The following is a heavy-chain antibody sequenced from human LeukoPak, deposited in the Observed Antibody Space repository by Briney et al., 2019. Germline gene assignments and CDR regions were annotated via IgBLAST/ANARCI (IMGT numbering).Heavy chain of an antibody. V-gene: IGHV4-59*01. CDR1: GGSISSYY. J-gene: IGHJ4*02. CDR2: IYYSGST. CDR3: ARGPAGVIDY. D-gene: IGHD3-3*01. Sequence: PSETLSLTCTVSGGSISSYYWSWIRQSPGKGLEWIGYIYYSGSTNYNPSLKSRVTISVDTSKNQFSLKLSSVTAADTAVYYCARGPAGVIDYWGQGTLVTVSS.